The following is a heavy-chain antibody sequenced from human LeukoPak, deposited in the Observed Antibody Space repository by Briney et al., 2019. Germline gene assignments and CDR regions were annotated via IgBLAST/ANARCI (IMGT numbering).Heavy chain of an antibody. CDR3: ARAQQWLYFDY. CDR2: IYSGGST. J-gene: IGHJ4*02. CDR1: GFTVSSNY. V-gene: IGHV3-53*01. D-gene: IGHD3-22*01. Sequence: GGSLRLSCAASGFTVSSNYMSWVRQAPGKGLEWVSVIYSGGSTYYADSVKGRFTISRDNSKHTLYLQMNSLRAEDTAVYYCARAQQWLYFDYWGQGTLVTVSS.